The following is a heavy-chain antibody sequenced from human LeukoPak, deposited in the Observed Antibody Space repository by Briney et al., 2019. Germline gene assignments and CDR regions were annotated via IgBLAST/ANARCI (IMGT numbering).Heavy chain of an antibody. CDR3: AKGGEYCSGGSRYHWGGMDYYYGMDV. D-gene: IGHD2-15*01. Sequence: GGSLRLSCAASGFTFSSYAMSWVRQAPGKGLEWVSAISGSGGSTYYADSVKGRFTISRDNSKNTLYLQMNRLRAEDTAVYYCAKGGEYCSGGSRYHWGGMDYYYGMDVWGQGTTVTVSS. CDR1: GFTFSSYA. CDR2: ISGSGGST. V-gene: IGHV3-23*01. J-gene: IGHJ6*02.